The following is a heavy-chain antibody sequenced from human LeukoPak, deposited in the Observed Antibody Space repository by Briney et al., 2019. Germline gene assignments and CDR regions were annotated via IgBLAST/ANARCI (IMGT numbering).Heavy chain of an antibody. Sequence: SETLSLTCTVSGGSISSSSYYWGWIRQPPGKGLEWIGSIYYSGSTYYNPSLKSRVTISVDTSKNQFSLKLSSVTAADTAVYYCARLTPLFDYWGQGTLVTVSS. CDR3: ARLTPLFDY. J-gene: IGHJ4*02. V-gene: IGHV4-39*01. D-gene: IGHD1-14*01. CDR2: IYYSGST. CDR1: GGSISSSSYY.